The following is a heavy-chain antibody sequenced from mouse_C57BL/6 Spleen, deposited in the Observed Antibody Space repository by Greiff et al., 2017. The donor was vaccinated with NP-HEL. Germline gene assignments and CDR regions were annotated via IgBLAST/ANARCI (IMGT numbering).Heavy chain of an antibody. J-gene: IGHJ2*01. Sequence: EVKLVESGGGLVQPGGSLKLSCAASGFTFSDYYMYWVRQTPEKRLEWVAYISNGGGSTYYPDTVKGRFTISRDNAKNTLYLQMSRLKSEDTAMYYFARPSTGGFDYWGQGTTLTVSS. V-gene: IGHV5-12*01. CDR1: GFTFSDYY. D-gene: IGHD1-1*01. CDR2: ISNGGGST. CDR3: ARPSTGGFDY.